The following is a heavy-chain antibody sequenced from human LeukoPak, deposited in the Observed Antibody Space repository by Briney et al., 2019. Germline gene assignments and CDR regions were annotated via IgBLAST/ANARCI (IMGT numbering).Heavy chain of an antibody. CDR2: ISSSSSTI. J-gene: IGHJ4*02. D-gene: IGHD3-3*01. CDR1: GFTFSSYS. V-gene: IGHV3-48*01. CDR3: AREHYDFWSGYPDY. Sequence: GGSLRLSCAASGFTFSSYSMNWVRQAPGKGLEWVSYISSSSSTIYYADSVKGRFTISRDNAKNSLYLQMNSLRAEDTAVYYCAREHYDFWSGYPDYWGQGILVTVSS.